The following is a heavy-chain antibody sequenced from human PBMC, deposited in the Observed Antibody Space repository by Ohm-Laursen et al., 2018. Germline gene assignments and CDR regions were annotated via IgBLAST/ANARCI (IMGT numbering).Heavy chain of an antibody. Sequence: SDTLSLTCTVSGGSISSYYCTWIRQPAGKGLEWIGRIYSSGSSNYNPSLDYNPSLRSRVTISVDTSKNQFSLNLRSVTAADTAVYYCARDPPYTSCDIWGPGTMVTVSS. CDR2: IYSSGSS. D-gene: IGHD2-2*01. V-gene: IGHV4-4*07. CDR3: ARDPPYTSCDI. CDR1: GGSISSYY. J-gene: IGHJ3*02.